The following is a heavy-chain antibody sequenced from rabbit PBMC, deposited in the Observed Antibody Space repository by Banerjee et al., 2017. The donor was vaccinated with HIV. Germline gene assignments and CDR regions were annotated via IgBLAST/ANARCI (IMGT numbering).Heavy chain of an antibody. Sequence: QEQLEESGGDLVKPEGSLTLTCTASGFSFSSSYWICWVRQAPGKGLEWIACMYGGSSGTTYYASWAKGRFTISKTSSTTVTLQMTSLTAADTATYFCARVYTIYGYAFNLWGQGTLVTVS. CDR3: ARVYTIYGYAFNL. CDR2: MYGGSSGTT. V-gene: IGHV1S45*01. J-gene: IGHJ4*01. D-gene: IGHD6-1*01. CDR1: GFSFSSSYW.